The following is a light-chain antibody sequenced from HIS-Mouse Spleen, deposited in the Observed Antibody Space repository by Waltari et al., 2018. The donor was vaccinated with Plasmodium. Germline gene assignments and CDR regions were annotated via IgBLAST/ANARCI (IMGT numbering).Light chain of an antibody. V-gene: IGLV1-47*01. J-gene: IGLJ3*02. Sequence: QSVLTQPPSASGTPGQRVTISCSGSSSNIGSNYVYWYQQPPGTAPKLLIDRNNQRPSGFPDRFSGSKSGTSASLAISGLRSEDEADYYCAAWDDSLSGPVFGGGTKLTVL. CDR1: SSNIGSNY. CDR2: RNN. CDR3: AAWDDSLSGPV.